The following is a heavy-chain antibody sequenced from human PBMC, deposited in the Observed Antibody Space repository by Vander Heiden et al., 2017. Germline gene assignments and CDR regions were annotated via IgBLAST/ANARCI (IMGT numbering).Heavy chain of an antibody. Sequence: EVLLLHSRGDLVQPGGALSLAFAASGFKFNNYALSWVRQAAGKGLEWVSTISRSGATTYYSDSVKGRFTVSRNNSKNSLYLRMNTVRAEDTALYYCARSPISVTGFFDSWGQGTLVTVSS. V-gene: IGHV3-23*01. CDR1: GFKFNNYA. CDR2: ISRSGATT. J-gene: IGHJ4*02. D-gene: IGHD6-19*01. CDR3: ARSPISVTGFFDS.